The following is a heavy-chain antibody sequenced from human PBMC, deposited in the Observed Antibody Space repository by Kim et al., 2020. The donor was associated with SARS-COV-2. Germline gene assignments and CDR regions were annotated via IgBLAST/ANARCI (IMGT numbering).Heavy chain of an antibody. V-gene: IGHV3-23*01. D-gene: IGHD1-26*01. CDR3: ATRLRATSYYAFDI. J-gene: IGHJ3*02. Sequence: ADSVKGRFTNSRDNSKNMLYLQMNSMRAEDTAVYYCATRLRATSYYAFDIWGQGTMVTVSS.